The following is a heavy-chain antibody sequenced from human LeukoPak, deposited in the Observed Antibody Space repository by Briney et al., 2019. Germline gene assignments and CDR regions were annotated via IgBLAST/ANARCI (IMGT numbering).Heavy chain of an antibody. CDR3: ARGFGNPVVPAANYNWFDP. J-gene: IGHJ5*02. D-gene: IGHD2-2*01. V-gene: IGHV4-34*01. Sequence: SETLSLTCAVYGGSFSGYYWSWIRQPPGKGLEWIGEINHSGSTNYNPSLKSRVTISVDTSKNQFSLKLSSVTAADTAVYYCARGFGNPVVPAANYNWFDPWGQGTLVTVSS. CDR2: INHSGST. CDR1: GGSFSGYY.